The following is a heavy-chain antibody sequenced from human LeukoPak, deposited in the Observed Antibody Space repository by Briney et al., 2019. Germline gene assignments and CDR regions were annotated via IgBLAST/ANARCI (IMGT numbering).Heavy chain of an antibody. D-gene: IGHD3-9*01. CDR1: GYTFTGYY. CDR3: AXXXRXXXILTGXYXAFDI. V-gene: IGHV1-2*02. CDR2: INPNXGGT. J-gene: IGHJ3*02. Sequence: ASVKVSCKASGYTFTGYYMHWVRQAPGQGLEWMGWINPNXGGTNYAQKFQGRVTMTRDTSISTAYMELSRLRSDDTAVYYCAXXXRXXXILTGXYXAFDIWGQGTMVTVSS.